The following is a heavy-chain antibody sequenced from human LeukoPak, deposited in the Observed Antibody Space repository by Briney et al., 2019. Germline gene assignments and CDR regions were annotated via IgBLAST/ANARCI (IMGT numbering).Heavy chain of an antibody. CDR3: AKRRYHSSGYFDY. J-gene: IGHJ4*02. CDR2: ITGSGSAT. CDR1: GFTFSSYI. D-gene: IGHD3-22*01. V-gene: IGHV3-23*01. Sequence: GGSLRPSCAASGFTFSSYIMNWVRQAPGKGLEWVSAITGSGSATDYADSVKGRFTISRDNSENTLYLQMNSLRAEDTAVYYCAKRRYHSSGYFDYWGQGTLVTVSS.